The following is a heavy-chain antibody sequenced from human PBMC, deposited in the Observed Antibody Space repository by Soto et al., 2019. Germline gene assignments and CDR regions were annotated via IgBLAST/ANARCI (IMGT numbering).Heavy chain of an antibody. CDR2: ISYDGSNK. CDR1: GFTFSSYA. V-gene: IGHV3-30-3*01. Sequence: QVQLVESGGGVVQPGRSLRLSCAASGFTFSSYAMHWVRQAPGKGLEWVAVISYDGSNKYYADSVKGRFTISRDNSKNTLYLQMNSLRAEDTAVYYCARDFRVYYYYGMDVWGQGTTVTVSS. CDR3: ARDFRVYYYYGMDV. J-gene: IGHJ6*02.